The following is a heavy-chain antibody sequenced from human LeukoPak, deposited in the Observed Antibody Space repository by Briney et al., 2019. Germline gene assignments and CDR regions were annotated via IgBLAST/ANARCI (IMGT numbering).Heavy chain of an antibody. V-gene: IGHV4-59*08. CDR1: GGSISGYY. D-gene: IGHD3-10*01. J-gene: IGHJ4*02. Sequence: SETLSLTCTVSGGSISGYYWSWIRQPPGKGLEWIGYIYYSGSTNYNPSLKSRVTISVDTSKNQFSLKLSSVTAADTAVYYCARHGMVRGVIIGEVDYWGQGTLVTVSS. CDR2: IYYSGST. CDR3: ARHGMVRGVIIGEVDY.